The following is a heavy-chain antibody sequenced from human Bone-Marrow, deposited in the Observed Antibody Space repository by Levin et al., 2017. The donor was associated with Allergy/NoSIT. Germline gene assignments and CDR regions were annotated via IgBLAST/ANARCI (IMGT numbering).Heavy chain of an antibody. V-gene: IGHV1-18*01. CDR2: ISAYNGNT. CDR3: ARASSSCHFWFDP. D-gene: IGHD6-13*01. CDR1: GYTFTSYG. Sequence: GESLKISCKASGYTFTSYGISWVRQAPGQGLEWMGWISAYNGNTNYAQKLQGRVTMTTDTSTSTAYMELRSLRSDDTAVYYCARASSSCHFWFDPWGQGTLVTVSS. J-gene: IGHJ5*02.